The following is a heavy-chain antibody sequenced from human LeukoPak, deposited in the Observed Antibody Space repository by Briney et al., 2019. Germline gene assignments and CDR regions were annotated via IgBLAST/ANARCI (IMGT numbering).Heavy chain of an antibody. CDR3: AGGEELWFDY. D-gene: IGHD5-18*01. J-gene: IGHJ4*02. Sequence: ASVKVSCKASGYTFTSYYIHWVRQAPGQGLEWVGLINPDTGGAKYAQKFQGRVTMTRDTSISTAYMELSRLTSDDTAVYFCAGGEELWFDYWGQGTLVTVSS. CDR2: INPDTGGA. CDR1: GYTFTSYY. V-gene: IGHV1-2*02.